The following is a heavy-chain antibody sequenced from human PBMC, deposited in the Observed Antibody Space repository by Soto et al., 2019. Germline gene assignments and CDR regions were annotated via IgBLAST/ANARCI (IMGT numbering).Heavy chain of an antibody. V-gene: IGHV1-3*01. Sequence: QVQLVQSGAEVKKPGASVKVSCKASGYTFTSYATHWVRQAPGQRLEWMGWINAGNGNTKYSQKFQGRVTITRDTSASTAYMELSSLRSEDTAVYYCARSGPLGSGYYYGMDVWGQGTTVTVSS. CDR3: ARSGPLGSGYYYGMDV. J-gene: IGHJ6*02. D-gene: IGHD3-10*01. CDR1: GYTFTSYA. CDR2: INAGNGNT.